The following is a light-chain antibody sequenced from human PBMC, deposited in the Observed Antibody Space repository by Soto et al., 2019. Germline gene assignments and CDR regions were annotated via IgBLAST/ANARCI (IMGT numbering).Light chain of an antibody. CDR3: AAWDDSLSEVV. CDR1: SSDVGAYDF. Sequence: QSVLTQPRSVSGSLGQSVTISCTGTSSDVGAYDFVSWYQQNPGKAPRLIIFDVIKRPSGVPDRFSGSKSGNTASLTISGLQSEDEADYHCAAWDDSLSEVVFGGGTQLTVL. J-gene: IGLJ3*02. V-gene: IGLV2-11*01. CDR2: DVI.